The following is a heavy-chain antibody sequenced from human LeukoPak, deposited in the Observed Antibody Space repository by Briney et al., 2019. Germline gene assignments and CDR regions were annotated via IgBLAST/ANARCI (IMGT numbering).Heavy chain of an antibody. CDR3: AGRITIFGVVTIN. V-gene: IGHV3-23*01. J-gene: IGHJ4*02. CDR2: ISGSGGYT. CDR1: GFTFSTYA. D-gene: IGHD3-3*01. Sequence: HSGGSLRLSCAASGFTFSTYAMSWVRQAPGKGLEWVSAISGSGGYTYYADSVKGRFTISRDSSKKTLYLQMNSLRAEDTAVYYCAGRITIFGVVTINWGQGTLVTVSS.